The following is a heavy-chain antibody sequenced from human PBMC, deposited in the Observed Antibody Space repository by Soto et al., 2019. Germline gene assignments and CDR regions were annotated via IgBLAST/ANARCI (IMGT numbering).Heavy chain of an antibody. CDR1: GFTFSSYA. D-gene: IGHD2-21*02. CDR2: ISGGGGST. J-gene: IGHJ3*02. CDR3: AKGFIVVVTVLRPDDAFDI. V-gene: IGHV3-23*01. Sequence: LRLSFAASGFTFSSYAMNWVRQAPGKGLEWVAGISGGGGSTYYADSVKGRFTISRDTSKNTVYLQLNSLRAEDTAVYYCAKGFIVVVTVLRPDDAFDIWGQGTMVTVSS.